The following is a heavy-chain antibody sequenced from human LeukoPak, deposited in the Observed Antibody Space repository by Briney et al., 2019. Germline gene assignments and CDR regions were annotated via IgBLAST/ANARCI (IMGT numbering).Heavy chain of an antibody. CDR3: ASDAMEWAAAGQFFDY. J-gene: IGHJ4*02. CDR1: GGTFSSYA. Sequence: SVKVSCKASGGTFSSYAISWVRQAPGQGREWMGRLIPIFGTANYAQKLQGRVTITTDESASTAYMELSSLRSEDTAVYYCASDAMEWAAAGQFFDYWGQGTLVTVSS. D-gene: IGHD6-13*01. CDR2: LIPIFGTA. V-gene: IGHV1-69*05.